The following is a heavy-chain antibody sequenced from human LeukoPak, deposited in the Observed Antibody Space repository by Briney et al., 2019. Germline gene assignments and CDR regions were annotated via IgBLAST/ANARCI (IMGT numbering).Heavy chain of an antibody. CDR1: GGSISSYY. CDR3: ARSLGYSYGHTPFDY. D-gene: IGHD5-18*01. J-gene: IGHJ4*02. Sequence: SETLSLTRTVSGGSISSYYWSWIRQPPGKGLEWIGYIYYSGSTNYDPSLKSRVTISVDTSKNQFSLKLSSVTAADTAVYYCARSLGYSYGHTPFDYWGQGTLVTVSS. V-gene: IGHV4-59*01. CDR2: IYYSGST.